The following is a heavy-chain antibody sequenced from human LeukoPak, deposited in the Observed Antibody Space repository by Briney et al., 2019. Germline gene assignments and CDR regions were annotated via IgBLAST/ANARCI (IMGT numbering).Heavy chain of an antibody. Sequence: GGSLRLSCAASGFTLSSYWMHWVRQAPGKGLVWVSRIKSDGRTNYADSVKGRFTISRDNAKNTVSLLMNSLRAEDTGVYYCTRAPSEIGGYYPEYFRHWGQGTLVIVSS. CDR2: IKSDGRT. D-gene: IGHD3-22*01. CDR1: GFTLSSYW. CDR3: TRAPSEIGGYYPEYFRH. J-gene: IGHJ1*01. V-gene: IGHV3-74*01.